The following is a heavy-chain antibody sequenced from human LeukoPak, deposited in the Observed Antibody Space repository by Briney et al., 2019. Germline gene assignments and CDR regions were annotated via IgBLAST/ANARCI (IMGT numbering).Heavy chain of an antibody. V-gene: IGHV3-15*01. CDR2: IKSKTDGGTT. D-gene: IGHD1-26*01. Sequence: KPRGSLRLSCAASGFTFSNAWMSWVRQAPGKGLEWVGRIKSKTDGGTTDYAAPVKGRFTISRDESKNTLYLQMNSLKTEDTAVYYCTTVGKYSGSPDFDYWGQGTLVTVSS. CDR3: TTVGKYSGSPDFDY. CDR1: GFTFSNAW. J-gene: IGHJ4*02.